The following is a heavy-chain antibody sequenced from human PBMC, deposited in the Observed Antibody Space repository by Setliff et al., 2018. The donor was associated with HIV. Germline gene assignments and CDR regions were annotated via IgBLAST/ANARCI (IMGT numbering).Heavy chain of an antibody. Sequence: SETLSLTCTVSGGSFSGYYWSWIRQPPGKGLEWIGEINHSGSTNYNPSLKSRVTVSVDTSKNQFSLKLSSVTAADTAVYYCARGGQQLWKSMYWFDPWGQGTLVTVSS. V-gene: IGHV4-34*01. CDR1: GGSFSGYY. CDR3: ARGGQQLWKSMYWFDP. CDR2: INHSGST. J-gene: IGHJ5*02. D-gene: IGHD5-18*01.